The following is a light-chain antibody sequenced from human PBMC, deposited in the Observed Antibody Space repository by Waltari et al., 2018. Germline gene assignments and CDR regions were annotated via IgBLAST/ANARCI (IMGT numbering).Light chain of an antibody. CDR3: QQTHTTPYT. CDR2: TVS. CDR1: QSITKY. J-gene: IGKJ2*01. Sequence: IQMTQSPASLSASVGETVTITCRAIQSITKYLNWYQQKAGEVPKLLMFTVSTLQRGVSSRFSGRGSGTNFTLTITSLQREDFATYHCQQTHTTPYTFGQGTKLEI. V-gene: IGKV1-39*01.